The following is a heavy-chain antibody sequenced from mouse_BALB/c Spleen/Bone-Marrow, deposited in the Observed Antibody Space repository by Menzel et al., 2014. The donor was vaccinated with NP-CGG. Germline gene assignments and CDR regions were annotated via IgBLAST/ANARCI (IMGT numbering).Heavy chain of an antibody. V-gene: IGHV1S137*01. CDR2: TSTYYGDA. Sequence: VKLMESGAELVRPGVSVKISCKGSGYTFTDYAMHWVKQSHAKSLEWIGVTSTYYGDASYNQKFKGKATMTVDKSSSTAYMELARLTSEDSAIYYCAREGPWFAYWGQGTLVTVSA. CDR3: AREGPWFAY. CDR1: GYTFTDYA. J-gene: IGHJ3*01.